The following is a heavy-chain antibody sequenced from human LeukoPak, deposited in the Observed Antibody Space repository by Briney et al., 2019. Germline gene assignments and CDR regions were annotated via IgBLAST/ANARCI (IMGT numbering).Heavy chain of an antibody. CDR1: GLTFSGSG. CDR2: IGRQGDSDAT. CDR3: AGDYNFLTGLNY. J-gene: IGHJ4*02. V-gene: IGHV3-73*01. D-gene: IGHD3-9*01. Sequence: GGSLRLSCAASGLTFSGSGIHWVRQASGKGLEWLGRIGRQGDSDATRYAASLKGKFTISRVDSRNTAYLQMNSLKAEDTAVYYCAGDYNFLTGLNYWGQGTLVTVSS.